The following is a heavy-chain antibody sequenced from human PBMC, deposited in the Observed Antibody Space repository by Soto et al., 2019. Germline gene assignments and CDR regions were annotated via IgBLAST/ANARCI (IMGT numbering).Heavy chain of an antibody. Sequence: QVQLQESGPGLVKPSQTLSLTCTVSGGSISSGGYYWSWIRQHPGKGLEWIGYIYYSGSTYYNPSLNSRVTISVDTSKNQFSLKLSSVTAADTAVYYCARTRTDIVVVPAAPINYYYMDVWGKGTTVTVSS. CDR3: ARTRTDIVVVPAAPINYYYMDV. J-gene: IGHJ6*03. CDR1: GGSISSGGYY. CDR2: IYYSGST. V-gene: IGHV4-31*03. D-gene: IGHD2-2*01.